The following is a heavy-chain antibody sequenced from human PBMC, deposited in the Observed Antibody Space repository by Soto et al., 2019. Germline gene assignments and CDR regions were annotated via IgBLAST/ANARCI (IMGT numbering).Heavy chain of an antibody. D-gene: IGHD5-12*01. CDR1: GFTFKNYA. V-gene: IGHV3-23*01. Sequence: EVQLLESGGGLVQPGGSLRLSCAASGFTFKNYAMSWVRQAPGKGLEWVSGISGRGDRTHYADSVKGRFTISRDNPKNTLYLQMHSLCAEDTAAYHCAQERVSLVHTCTITDWGQGTLVTVSS. CDR2: ISGRGDRT. CDR3: AQERVSLVHTCTITD. J-gene: IGHJ4*02.